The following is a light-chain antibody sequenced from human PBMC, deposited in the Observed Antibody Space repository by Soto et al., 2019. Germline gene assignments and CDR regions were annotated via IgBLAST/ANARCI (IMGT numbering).Light chain of an antibody. Sequence: DIVMTQTPLSSPVTLGQAASISCRSSQSLVHSDGNTYLSWYQQRPGQPPRLLIYKVSDRFSGVPERFTGSSAGTDFTLTISRVEAEDFGVYYCMQPTQSHCTFGQGTKVEI. CDR2: KVS. J-gene: IGKJ1*01. CDR1: QSLVHSDGNTY. V-gene: IGKV2-24*01. CDR3: MQPTQSHCT.